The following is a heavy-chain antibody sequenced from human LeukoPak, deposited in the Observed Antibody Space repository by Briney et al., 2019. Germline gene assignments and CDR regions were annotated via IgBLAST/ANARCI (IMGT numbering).Heavy chain of an antibody. CDR3: ARIRVNAFDI. J-gene: IGHJ3*02. Sequence: SETLPLTCTVSGGSISSNYWTWIRQPPGKGLEWIGYIYYSGTTNYNPSLKSRVTMSVDTSKNQFSLKLSSVTAADTAVYYCARIRVNAFDIWGQGTMVTVSS. V-gene: IGHV4-59*01. D-gene: IGHD3-10*01. CDR2: IYYSGTT. CDR1: GGSISSNY.